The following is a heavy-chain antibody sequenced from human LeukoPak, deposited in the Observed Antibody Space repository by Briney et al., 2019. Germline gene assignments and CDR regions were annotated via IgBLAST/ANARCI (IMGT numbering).Heavy chain of an antibody. D-gene: IGHD6-6*01. CDR2: ISSDGSNK. CDR3: FSSSLESDY. V-gene: IGHV3-30*03. CDR1: GFTFSSYG. J-gene: IGHJ4*02. Sequence: GGSLRLSCVASGFTFSSYGMHWVRQAPGKGLEWVAVISSDGSNKYYADSVKGRFTISRDDSKNTLYLQVNSLRADDTAVYYCFSSSLESDYWGQGTLVTVSS.